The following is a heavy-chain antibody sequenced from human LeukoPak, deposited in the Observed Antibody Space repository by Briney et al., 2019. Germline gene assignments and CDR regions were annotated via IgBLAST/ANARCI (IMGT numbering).Heavy chain of an antibody. Sequence: GGSLRLSCAASGFTFSNYAMHWVRQAPGKGLEWVAVISDDGSNKYYGDSVKGRFTISRDNSKNTVYLQVNSLGAEDTAVYYCARESYYDSSGFDYWGQGTLVTVSS. CDR3: ARESYYDSSGFDY. J-gene: IGHJ4*02. CDR1: GFTFSNYA. D-gene: IGHD3-22*01. V-gene: IGHV3-30*03. CDR2: ISDDGSNK.